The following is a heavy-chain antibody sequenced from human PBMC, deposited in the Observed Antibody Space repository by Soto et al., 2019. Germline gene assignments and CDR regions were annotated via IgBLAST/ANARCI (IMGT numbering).Heavy chain of an antibody. CDR3: ARGRGGRIVVVTASLYYFDY. CDR2: INHSGST. J-gene: IGHJ4*02. D-gene: IGHD2-21*02. CDR1: GGSFSCYY. Sequence: SETLSVTCGVYGGSFSCYYLSWIRQPPGKGLEWIGEINHSGSTNYNPSLKSRVTISVDTSKNQFSLKLSSVTAADTAVYYCARGRGGRIVVVTASLYYFDYWGQGTLVTVSS. V-gene: IGHV4-34*01.